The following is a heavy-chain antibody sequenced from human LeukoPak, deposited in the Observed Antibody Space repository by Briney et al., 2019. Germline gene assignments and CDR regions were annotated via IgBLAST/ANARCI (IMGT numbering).Heavy chain of an antibody. CDR3: AKVTSGLYGPLDI. CDR1: GFPFINHE. V-gene: IGHV3-48*03. Sequence: GGSLRLSCEASGFPFINHEMNWVRQAPGKGLEWLSYISSSGRTTYYADSVKGRFTISRDNAKNSMYLQMNSLTDKDTAVYYCAKVTSGLYGPLDIWGQGTLVIVSS. D-gene: IGHD6-19*01. CDR2: ISSSGRTT. J-gene: IGHJ4*02.